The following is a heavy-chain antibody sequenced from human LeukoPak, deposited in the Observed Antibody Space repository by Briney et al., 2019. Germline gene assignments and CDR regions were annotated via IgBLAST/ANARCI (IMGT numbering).Heavy chain of an antibody. V-gene: IGHV3-23*01. CDR2: ISGSGATT. CDR1: GFSFSTYG. Sequence: GGSLRISCAASGFSFSTYGMSWVRQAPGEGLKWVSGISGSGATTFYADSVKGRFTISRDNSKNTVCLQMNSLRAEDTAVYYCARTPTVTGSIYYFDYWGQGTLATVSS. D-gene: IGHD2-21*02. CDR3: ARTPTVTGSIYYFDY. J-gene: IGHJ4*02.